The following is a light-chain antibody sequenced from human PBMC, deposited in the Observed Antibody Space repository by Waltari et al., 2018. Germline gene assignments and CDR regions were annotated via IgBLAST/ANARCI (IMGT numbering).Light chain of an antibody. V-gene: IGLV1-36*01. J-gene: IGLJ3*02. CDR1: GSNIGNNG. CDR3: SVWDDNLNALV. Sequence: QSVLTQPPSLSEAPDQTITISCSGSGSNIGNNGVNWYQQLPGKTPKLLIYYNDLWPFGVSGRFSGSKSGTSASLAISGLQSEDEADYYCSVWDDNLNALVFGGGTKLTVL. CDR2: YND.